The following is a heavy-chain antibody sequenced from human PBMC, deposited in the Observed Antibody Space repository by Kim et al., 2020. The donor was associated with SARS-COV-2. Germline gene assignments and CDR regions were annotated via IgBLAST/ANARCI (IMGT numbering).Heavy chain of an antibody. V-gene: IGHV1-3*01. CDR1: GYTFTSYA. CDR3: ARGDITMIVVVTLFDY. CDR2: INAGNGNP. D-gene: IGHD3-22*01. J-gene: IGHJ4*02. Sequence: ASVKVSCKASGYTFTSYAMHWVRQAPGQRLEWMGWINAGNGNPKYSQKLQGRVTITRDTSASTAYMELSSLRSEDTAVYYCARGDITMIVVVTLFDYWGLETLITVSA.